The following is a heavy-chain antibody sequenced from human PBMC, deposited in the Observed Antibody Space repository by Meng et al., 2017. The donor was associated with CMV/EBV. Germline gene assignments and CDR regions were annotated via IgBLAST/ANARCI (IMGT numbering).Heavy chain of an antibody. Sequence: GVSLRLSCAASGFTFSSYWMSWVRQAPGKGLEWVANIKQDGSEKYYVDSVKGRFTISRDNAKNSLYLQMNSLRAEDTAVYYCARDSPGGCSSTSCYQRPHKGGYYYGMDVWGQGTTVTVSS. CDR3: ARDSPGGCSSTSCYQRPHKGGYYYGMDV. CDR1: GFTFSSYW. CDR2: IKQDGSEK. J-gene: IGHJ6*02. D-gene: IGHD2-2*01. V-gene: IGHV3-7*01.